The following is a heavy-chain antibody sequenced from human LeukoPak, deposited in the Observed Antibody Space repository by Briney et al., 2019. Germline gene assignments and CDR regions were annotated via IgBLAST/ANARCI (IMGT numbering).Heavy chain of an antibody. D-gene: IGHD2-15*01. J-gene: IGHJ4*02. CDR3: AKNLVYSRRGDY. V-gene: IGHV3-23*01. Sequence: GGSLRLSCAASGFTFSSYAMSWVRQAPGKGLDWVSAISGSGGSTYYADSVKGRFTISRDNSKNTLYLQMNSLRAEDTAVYYCAKNLVYSRRGDYWGQGTLVTVSS. CDR1: GFTFSSYA. CDR2: ISGSGGST.